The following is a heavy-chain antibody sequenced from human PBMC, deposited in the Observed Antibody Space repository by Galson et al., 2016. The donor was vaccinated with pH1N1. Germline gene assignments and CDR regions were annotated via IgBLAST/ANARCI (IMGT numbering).Heavy chain of an antibody. V-gene: IGHV3-7*01. CDR1: GFTFSNYW. Sequence: SLRLSCAGSGFTFSNYWMTWVRQAPGKGLEWVANINQDGGVKYYVDSVKGRFSISRDNTKNSVYLQMNSLRAEDTALYYCTRAIAAADGHWGQGTLVSVST. D-gene: IGHD6-13*01. CDR2: INQDGGVK. CDR3: TRAIAAADGH. J-gene: IGHJ4*02.